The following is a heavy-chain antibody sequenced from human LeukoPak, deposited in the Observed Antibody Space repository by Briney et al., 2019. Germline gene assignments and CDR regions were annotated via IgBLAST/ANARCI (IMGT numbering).Heavy chain of an antibody. CDR1: GFTFAEYS. Sequence: GGSLRLSCAASGFTFAEYSMHWVRQAPGKGLEWVSVINRNGGAIQYADSVKGRFIISRDNSKNSLYLQMNSLRTEDTALYYCTKEHSSGWPTIDCWGQGTLVTVSS. V-gene: IGHV3-43*01. D-gene: IGHD6-19*01. CDR2: INRNGGAI. J-gene: IGHJ4*02. CDR3: TKEHSSGWPTIDC.